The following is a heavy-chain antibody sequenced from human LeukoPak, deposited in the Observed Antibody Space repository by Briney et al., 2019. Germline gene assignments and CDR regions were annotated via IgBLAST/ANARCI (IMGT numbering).Heavy chain of an antibody. J-gene: IGHJ4*02. Sequence: GGSLRLSCAASGFTFSSYWMSWVRQAPGKGLEWVANIKQGGSETYYVDSVKGRFTISRDNAKNSLYLQMNSLRAEDAAVYYCARDPSSGWYGITFDYWGQGTLVTVSS. CDR3: ARDPSSGWYGITFDY. CDR2: IKQGGSET. D-gene: IGHD6-19*01. CDR1: GFTFSSYW. V-gene: IGHV3-7*01.